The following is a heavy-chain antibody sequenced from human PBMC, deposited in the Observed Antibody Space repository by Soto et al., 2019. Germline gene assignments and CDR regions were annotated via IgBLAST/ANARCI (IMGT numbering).Heavy chain of an antibody. CDR1: GGSFSGYY. D-gene: IGHD2-2*01. J-gene: IGHJ4*02. CDR3: ARVGDCSSTSCFRYLDY. V-gene: IGHV4-34*01. CDR2: INHSGST. Sequence: KTSETLSLTCAVYGGSFSGYYWSWIRQPPGKGLEWIGEINHSGSTNYNPSLKSRVTISVDTSKNQFSLKLSSVTAADTAVYYCARVGDCSSTSCFRYLDYWGQGTLVTVSS.